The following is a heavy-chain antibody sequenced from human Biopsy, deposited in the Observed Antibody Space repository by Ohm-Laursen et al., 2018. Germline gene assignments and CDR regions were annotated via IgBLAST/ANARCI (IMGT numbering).Heavy chain of an antibody. CDR1: GFNLSAFA. J-gene: IGHJ4*02. CDR2: IKKKSNNDAT. D-gene: IGHD5-12*01. V-gene: IGHV3-73*01. Sequence: SLRLSCTAPGFNLSAFALHWVRQASGRGLEWVGRIKKKSNNDATAYAESMKGRFSIFRDDSKSTSFLQMYSLKIEDPAVYFCTRSAGYGYDYWGQGILVTVSS. CDR3: TRSAGYGYDY.